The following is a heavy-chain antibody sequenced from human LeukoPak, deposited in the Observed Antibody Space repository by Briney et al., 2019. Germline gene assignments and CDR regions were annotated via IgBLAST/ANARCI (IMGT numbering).Heavy chain of an antibody. J-gene: IGHJ4*02. Sequence: GGSLRLSCTASAFTVSRNYMVWVRQAPGKGMEWGLLIFRNGDTHYADSVKGRFTISRDTSKNTVSLQMNSLRVEDTAMYYCTRDQMNYWGQGTLVTVSS. CDR3: TRDQMNY. CDR1: AFTVSRNY. V-gene: IGHV3-53*01. CDR2: IFRNGDT. D-gene: IGHD5-24*01.